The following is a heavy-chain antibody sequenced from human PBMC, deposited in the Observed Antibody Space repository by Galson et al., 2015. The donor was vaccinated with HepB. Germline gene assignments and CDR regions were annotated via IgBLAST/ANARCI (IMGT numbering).Heavy chain of an antibody. CDR2: IYPGDSDT. CDR1: GYSFTSYW. D-gene: IGHD5-24*01. V-gene: IGHV5-51*01. Sequence: QSGAEVKKPGESLKISCKGSGYSFTSYWIGWVRQMPGKGLEWMGIIYPGDSDTRYSPSFQGQVTISADKSISTAYLQWSSLKASDTAMYYCARLAVATTTPLPWPLDYWGQGTLVTVSS. J-gene: IGHJ4*02. CDR3: ARLAVATTTPLPWPLDY.